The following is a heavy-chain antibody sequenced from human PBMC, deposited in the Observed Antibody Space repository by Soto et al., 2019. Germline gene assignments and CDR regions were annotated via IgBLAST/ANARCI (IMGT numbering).Heavy chain of an antibody. CDR1: GYTFTSYC. D-gene: IGHD3-16*02. J-gene: IGHJ4*02. Sequence: ASVKVSCKASGYTFTSYCISWVRQAPGQGLEWMGWISAYNGNTNYAQKLQGRVTMTTDTSTSTAYMELRSLRSDDTAVYYCARVLFMITFGGVIVKGLDYWGQGTLVTVSS. CDR2: ISAYNGNT. CDR3: ARVLFMITFGGVIVKGLDY. V-gene: IGHV1-18*04.